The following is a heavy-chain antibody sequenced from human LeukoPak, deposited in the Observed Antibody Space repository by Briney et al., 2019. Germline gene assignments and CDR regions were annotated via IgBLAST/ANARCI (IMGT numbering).Heavy chain of an antibody. CDR3: ARGDYDTSAFSDS. Sequence: ASVKVSCKTSGGTFSNSAFSWVRQAPGQGLEWMGGIIPIFGSANSAQHFQGRVTITADQSTSTVYMELSSLRSEDTAVYYCARGDYDTSAFSDSWGQGTLVTVSS. CDR1: GGTFSNSA. V-gene: IGHV1-69*13. D-gene: IGHD3-22*01. CDR2: IIPIFGSA. J-gene: IGHJ4*02.